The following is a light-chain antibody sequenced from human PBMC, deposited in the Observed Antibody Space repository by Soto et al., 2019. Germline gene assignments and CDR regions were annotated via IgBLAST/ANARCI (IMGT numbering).Light chain of an antibody. CDR2: DAS. CDR1: QSVSRT. V-gene: IGKV3-11*01. J-gene: IGKJ1*01. CDR3: KQRYNWPQT. Sequence: EVVLTQSPATLSLSPGERANLSCRTSQSVSRTLAWYQQKSGQAPRLLIYDASNRATGIPTRFSGSGSGTDFTLTISSLEPEDFAVYYCKQRYNWPQTCGQRTKVEIK.